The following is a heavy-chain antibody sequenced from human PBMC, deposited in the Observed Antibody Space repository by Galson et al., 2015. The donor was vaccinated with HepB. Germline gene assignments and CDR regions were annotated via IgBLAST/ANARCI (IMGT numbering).Heavy chain of an antibody. CDR2: INSNSGNT. V-gene: IGHV1-8*01. J-gene: IGHJ6*03. D-gene: IGHD3-10*01. CDR3: ARGGYYSGSADNYYYYMDV. Sequence: KVSCKASGYDFSAYDINWVRQATGQGLEWMGWINSNSGNTGYAQKFQGRVTMTRDTSISTAYMEVSGLRSEDTAVYYCARGGYYSGSADNYYYYMDVWGEGTTVVVSS. CDR1: GYDFSAYD.